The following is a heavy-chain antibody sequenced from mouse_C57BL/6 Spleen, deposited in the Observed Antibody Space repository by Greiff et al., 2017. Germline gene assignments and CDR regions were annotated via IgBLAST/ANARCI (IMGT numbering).Heavy chain of an antibody. CDR1: GYTFTDYY. CDR2: IYPKNGGT. CDR3: ARRKDYDDAMDY. D-gene: IGHD2-4*01. V-gene: IGHV1-26*01. J-gene: IGHJ4*01. Sequence: EVKLQQSGPELVKPGASVKISCKASGYTFTDYYMNWVKQSHGKSLEWIGDIYPKNGGTSYNQKFKGKATLTVDKSSSTAYMELRSLTSEDYAVYYCARRKDYDDAMDYGGQGTSVTVSS.